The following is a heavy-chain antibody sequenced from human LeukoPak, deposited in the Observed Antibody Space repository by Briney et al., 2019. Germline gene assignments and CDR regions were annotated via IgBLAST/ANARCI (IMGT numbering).Heavy chain of an antibody. D-gene: IGHD3-10*01. Sequence: GASVKVSCKASGYTFTAYYIHGVRQAPSQGLEGVGWINPNSGGTNFALKFQGRLPLPSEASITPAYMELTSLRSDDTAVYYCAKDKPLWSDPWFDPWGQGTLVPVSS. V-gene: IGHV1-2*02. CDR1: GYTFTAYY. CDR2: INPNSGGT. CDR3: AKDKPLWSDPWFDP. J-gene: IGHJ5*02.